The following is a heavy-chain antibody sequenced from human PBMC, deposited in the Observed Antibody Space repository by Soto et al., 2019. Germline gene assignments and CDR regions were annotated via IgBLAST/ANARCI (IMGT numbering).Heavy chain of an antibody. Sequence: QVQLVQSGAEVKKPGSSVNVSCKASGGTFSSYAISWVRQAPGQGLEWMGGIIPIFGTANYAQKFQGRVTITADESTSTAYMELSSLRSEDTAVYYCASTNIVVVVAANYYGMDVWGQGTTVTVSS. J-gene: IGHJ6*02. D-gene: IGHD2-15*01. CDR2: IIPIFGTA. CDR3: ASTNIVVVVAANYYGMDV. CDR1: GGTFSSYA. V-gene: IGHV1-69*01.